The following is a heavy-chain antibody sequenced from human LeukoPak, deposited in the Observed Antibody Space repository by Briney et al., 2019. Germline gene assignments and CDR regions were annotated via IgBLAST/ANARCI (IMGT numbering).Heavy chain of an antibody. V-gene: IGHV4-59*01. D-gene: IGHD2/OR15-2a*01. CDR3: ALRRLTSSQIIEDNWFGP. CDR2: TYYSGST. Sequence: SETLSLTCTVSGGSISSYSWNWLRQPPGKTLEWIGYTYYSGSTNYNPSLKSRVTLSVDTSKNQFSLKLTSVTAADTAVYYCALRRLTSSQIIEDNWFGPWGQGTLVTVSS. CDR1: GGSISSYS. J-gene: IGHJ5*02.